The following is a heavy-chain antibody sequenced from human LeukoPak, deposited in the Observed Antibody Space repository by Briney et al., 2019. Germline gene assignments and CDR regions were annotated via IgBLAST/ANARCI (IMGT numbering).Heavy chain of an antibody. CDR2: ISGSGGST. J-gene: IGHJ4*02. CDR3: AKEKYSSSSELFFYIFDY. Sequence: GGSLRLSCAASGFTVSSNYMSWVRQAPGKGLEWVSGISGSGGSTNYADSVKGRFTISRDNSKNTLYLQMNSLRAEDTAVYYCAKEKYSSSSELFFYIFDYWGQGTLATVSS. D-gene: IGHD6-6*01. V-gene: IGHV3-23*01. CDR1: GFTVSSNY.